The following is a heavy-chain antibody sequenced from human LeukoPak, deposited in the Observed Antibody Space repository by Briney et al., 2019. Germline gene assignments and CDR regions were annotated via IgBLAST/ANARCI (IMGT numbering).Heavy chain of an antibody. J-gene: IGHJ4*02. Sequence: VKPSETLSLTCTVSGGSVSSTTYFWSWIRQPPGKGLEWIASINYSGSTYYNPSLKSRVTISVDTSENQFSLKLSSVTAADTAVYYCARYVVYDSGKYYFDYWGQGTLVTVSS. CDR3: ARYVVYDSGKYYFDY. CDR2: INYSGST. CDR1: GGSVSSTTYF. D-gene: IGHD3-10*01. V-gene: IGHV4-39*01.